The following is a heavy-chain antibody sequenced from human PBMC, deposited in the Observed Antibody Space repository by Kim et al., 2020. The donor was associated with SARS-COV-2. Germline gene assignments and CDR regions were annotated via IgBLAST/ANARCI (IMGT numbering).Heavy chain of an antibody. D-gene: IGHD2-15*01. V-gene: IGHV4-39*01. CDR1: TGSINSGTYY. CDR3: ARHTSAYSTLDY. Sequence: SETLSLTCSLSTGSINSGTYYWVWIRQPPGNGLEFIGKIHYLGSTDYNPSLKSRVTISIDASKTSFSLQLTSVTAADTAVYFCARHTSAYSTLDYWGQGVLVTVSS. J-gene: IGHJ4*02. CDR2: IHYLGST.